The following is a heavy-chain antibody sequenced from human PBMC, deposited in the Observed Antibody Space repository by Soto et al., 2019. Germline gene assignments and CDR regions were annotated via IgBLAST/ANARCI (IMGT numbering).Heavy chain of an antibody. V-gene: IGHV3-30*18. J-gene: IGHJ6*02. D-gene: IGHD6-19*01. CDR1: GCTFSSYS. CDR3: AKDRLKWQWLDRRSTWYYYGMDV. CDR2: ILCDGSNK. Sequence: GGSLRLSFAASGCTFSSYSMHWVRQAPGKGLGGVAVILCDGSNKYYADSVRGRFALSRDSFKNTLYRQINSMRAEETAVDYCAKDRLKWQWLDRRSTWYYYGMDVWGQGNTVTVSS.